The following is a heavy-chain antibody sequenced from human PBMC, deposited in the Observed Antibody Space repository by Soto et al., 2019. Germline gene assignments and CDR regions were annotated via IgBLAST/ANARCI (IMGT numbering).Heavy chain of an antibody. CDR1: GGSISSGGYS. CDR2: IYHSGST. V-gene: IGHV4-30-2*01. J-gene: IGHJ3*02. CDR3: ARETVTGDAFDI. D-gene: IGHD4-4*01. Sequence: PSETLSLTCAVSGGSISSGGYSWSWIRQPPGKGLEWIGYIYHSGSTYYNPSLKSRVTISVDRSKNQFFLKLSSVTAADTAVYYCARETVTGDAFDIWGQGTMVTVSS.